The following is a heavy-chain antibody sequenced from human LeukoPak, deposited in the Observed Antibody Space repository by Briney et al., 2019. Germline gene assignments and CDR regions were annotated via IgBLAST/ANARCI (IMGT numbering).Heavy chain of an antibody. CDR3: ARGVSKGYSYGFDWFDP. D-gene: IGHD5-18*01. CDR2: IYYSGST. Sequence: PSETLSLTCTVSGGSISSSSYYWGWIRQPPGKGLEWIGGIYYSGSTYYNPSLKSRVTISVDTSKNRFSLKLSSVTAADTAVYYCARGVSKGYSYGFDWFDPWGQGTLVTVSS. J-gene: IGHJ5*02. V-gene: IGHV4-39*07. CDR1: GGSISSSSYY.